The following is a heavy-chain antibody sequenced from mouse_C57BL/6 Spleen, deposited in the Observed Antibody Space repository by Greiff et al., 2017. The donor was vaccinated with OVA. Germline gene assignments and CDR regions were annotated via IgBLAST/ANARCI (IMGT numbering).Heavy chain of an antibody. V-gene: IGHV1-54*01. CDR2: INPGSGGT. CDR1: GYAFTNYL. J-gene: IGHJ1*03. CDR3: ARGAYGSSYWYFDV. Sequence: VQLQQSGAELVRPGTSVKVSCKASGYAFTNYLIEWVKQRPGQGLEWIGVINPGSGGTNYNEKFKGKATLTADKSSSTAYMQLSSLTSEDSAVYFCARGAYGSSYWYFDVWGTGTTVTVSS. D-gene: IGHD1-1*01.